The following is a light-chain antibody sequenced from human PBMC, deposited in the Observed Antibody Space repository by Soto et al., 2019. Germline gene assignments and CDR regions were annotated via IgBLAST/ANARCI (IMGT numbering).Light chain of an antibody. CDR1: QGIGKG. CDR3: QKYDSAPWA. J-gene: IGKJ1*01. Sequence: DIQMTQSPSSLSASVGDRVTITCRASQGIGKGLAWYQQKPGKVPTVLIYAASTLQSGVPSRFSGSGSGTDFTVTISSLQPGDVATYYCQKYDSAPWAFGQGTKVEIK. CDR2: AAS. V-gene: IGKV1-27*01.